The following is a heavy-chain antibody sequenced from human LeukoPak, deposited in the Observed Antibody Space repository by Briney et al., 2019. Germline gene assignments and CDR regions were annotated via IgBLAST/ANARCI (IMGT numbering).Heavy chain of an antibody. J-gene: IGHJ3*02. CDR3: ARDLYAYPGRDSSGYYYRDAFDI. Sequence: PGGSLRLSCAASGFTFSSYGMHWVRQAPGKGLEWVSSISSSSSYIYYADSVKGRFTISRDNAKNSLYLQMNSLRAEDTAVYYCARDLYAYPGRDSSGYYYRDAFDIWGQGTMVTVSS. CDR1: GFTFSSYG. V-gene: IGHV3-21*01. D-gene: IGHD3-22*01. CDR2: ISSSSSYI.